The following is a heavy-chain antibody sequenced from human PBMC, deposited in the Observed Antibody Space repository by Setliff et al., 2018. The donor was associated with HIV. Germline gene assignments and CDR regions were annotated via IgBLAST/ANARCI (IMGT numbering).Heavy chain of an antibody. Sequence: GGSLRLSWVHQRRTNYMSWVRQAPVKGLEWVSLIYSGGSTYYTDSVKGRFTISRDNSKNTLYLQMNNLRAEDTAVYYCARAAKTPYSSSWSIPGAFDIWGQGTMVTVSS. CDR3: ARAAKTPYSSSWSIPGAFDI. J-gene: IGHJ3*02. CDR2: IYSGGST. V-gene: IGHV3-53*01. D-gene: IGHD6-13*01. CDR1: VHQRRTNY.